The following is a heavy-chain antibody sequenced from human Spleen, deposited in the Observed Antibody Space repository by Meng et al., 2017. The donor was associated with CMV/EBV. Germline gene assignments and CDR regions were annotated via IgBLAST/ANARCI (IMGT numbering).Heavy chain of an antibody. CDR2: IIPILGIA. V-gene: IGHV1-69*10. D-gene: IGHD2-2*01. CDR3: ASGEAPGPSSTSCYY. Sequence: SVKVSCKASGGTFSSYAISWVRQAPGQGLEWMGGIIPILGIANYAQKFQGRVTITADKSTSTAYMELSSLRSEDTAVYYCASGEAPGPSSTSCYYWGQGTLVTVSS. J-gene: IGHJ4*02. CDR1: GGTFSSYA.